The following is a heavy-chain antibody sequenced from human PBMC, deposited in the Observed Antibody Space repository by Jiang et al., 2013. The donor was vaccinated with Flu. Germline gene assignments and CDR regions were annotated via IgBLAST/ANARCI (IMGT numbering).Heavy chain of an antibody. CDR3: ARDPRMITFGGATQGLNYFDY. J-gene: IGHJ4*02. V-gene: IGHV1-3*01. CDR2: INAGNGNT. CDR1: GYTFTSYA. Sequence: EVKKPGASVKVSCKASGYTFTSYAMHWVRQAPGQRLEWMGWINAGNGNTKYSQKFQGRVTITRDTSASTAYMELSSLRSEDTAVYYCARDPRMITFGGATQGLNYFDYWGPQGTLVTVSS. D-gene: IGHD3-16*01.